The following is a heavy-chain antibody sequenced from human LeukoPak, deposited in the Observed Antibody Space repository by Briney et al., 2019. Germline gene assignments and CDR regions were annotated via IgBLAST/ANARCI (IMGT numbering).Heavy chain of an antibody. D-gene: IGHD1-20*01. CDR3: ARDSPLTDYYYMDV. J-gene: IGHJ6*03. CDR2: IRSKAYGGTT. V-gene: IGHV3-49*03. Sequence: GGSLRLSCTASGFTFGDYAMSWFRQAPGKGLEWVGFIRSKAYGGTTEYAASVKGRFTISRDDSKSIAYLQMNSLKTEDTAVYYCARDSPLTDYYYMDVWSKGTTVTVSS. CDR1: GFTFGDYA.